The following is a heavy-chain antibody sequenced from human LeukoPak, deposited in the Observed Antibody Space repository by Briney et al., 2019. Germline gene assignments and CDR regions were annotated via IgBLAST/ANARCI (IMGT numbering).Heavy chain of an antibody. CDR2: IIPIFGTT. V-gene: IGHV1-69*06. D-gene: IGHD3-10*01. Sequence: SVKVSYKASGGTFTSYAISWVRQAPGQGLEWMGGIIPIFGTTNYAQKFQGRVTITADKSTTTAYVELSSLRSEDTAVYYCASQYYYVSGSYYGRAWGQGTLVTVSS. CDR3: ASQYYYVSGSYYGRA. J-gene: IGHJ5*02. CDR1: GGTFTSYA.